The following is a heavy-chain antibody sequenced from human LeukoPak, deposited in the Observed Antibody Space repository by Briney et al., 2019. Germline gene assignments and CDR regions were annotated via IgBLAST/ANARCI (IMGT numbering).Heavy chain of an antibody. CDR3: ASCSGGSCHYFDY. J-gene: IGHJ4*02. CDR1: GGSFSGYY. V-gene: IGHV4-34*01. Sequence: SETLSLTCAVYGGSFSGYYWSWIRQPPGKGLEWIGEINHNGSTNYNPSLKSRVTISVDTSKNQFSLKLSSVTAADTAVYYCASCSGGSCHYFDYWGQGTLVTVSS. CDR2: INHNGST. D-gene: IGHD2-15*01.